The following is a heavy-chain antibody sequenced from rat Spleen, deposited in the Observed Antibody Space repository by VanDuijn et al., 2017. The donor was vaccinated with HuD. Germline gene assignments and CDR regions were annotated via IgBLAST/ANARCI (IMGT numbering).Heavy chain of an antibody. Sequence: EVQLVESGGGRVQPGRSLKLSCVASGITFNNYWMTWIRQAPGKGLEWVASISNIDDTYYSDSLKGRFSISRDNAKSTLYLQMNSLRSEDTATYYCSPLPGYNLDHWGQGVMVTASS. V-gene: IGHV5-31*01. D-gene: IGHD1-4*01. J-gene: IGHJ2*01. CDR3: SPLPGYNLDH. CDR1: GITFNNYW. CDR2: ISNIDDT.